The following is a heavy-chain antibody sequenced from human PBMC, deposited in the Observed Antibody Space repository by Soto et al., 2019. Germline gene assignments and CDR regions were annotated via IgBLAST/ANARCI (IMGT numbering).Heavy chain of an antibody. J-gene: IGHJ6*03. CDR1: GVSFSGYY. CDR2: INHSGST. V-gene: IGHV4-34*01. Sequence: SETLSLTCAVYGVSFSGYYWSWIRQPPGKGLEWIGEINHSGSTNYNPSLKSRVTISVDTSKNQFSLKLSSVTAADTAVYYCARHSPPTYDSGITYYYYYMDVWGKGTTVTVSS. CDR3: ARHSPPTYDSGITYYYYYMDV. D-gene: IGHD3-10*01.